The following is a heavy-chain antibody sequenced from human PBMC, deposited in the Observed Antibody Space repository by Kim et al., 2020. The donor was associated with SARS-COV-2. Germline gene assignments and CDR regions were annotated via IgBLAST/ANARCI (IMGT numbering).Heavy chain of an antibody. J-gene: IGHJ6*02. Sequence: GGSLRLSCAASGFTFSSYGMHWVRQAPGKGLEWVAVIWYDGSNKYYADSVKGRFTISRDNSKNTLYLQMNSPRAEDTAVYYCASSRAAHYYYYYGRDVWGQGTTVTVSS. CDR1: GFTFSSYG. CDR3: ASSRAAHYYYYYGRDV. CDR2: IWYDGSNK. V-gene: IGHV3-33*01. D-gene: IGHD2-15*01.